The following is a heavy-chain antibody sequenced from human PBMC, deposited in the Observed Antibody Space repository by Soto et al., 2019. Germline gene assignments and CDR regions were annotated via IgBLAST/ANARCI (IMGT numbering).Heavy chain of an antibody. D-gene: IGHD4-17*01. CDR2: IYYSGST. J-gene: IGHJ3*02. CDR3: ARYGDYVAGAFDI. CDR1: GGSISSGDYY. Sequence: QVQLQESGPGLVKPSQTLSLTCTVSGGSISSGDYYWRWIRQPPGKGLEWIGYIYYSGSTYYNPSRKSRVTISVDTSKNQFSLKLSSVTAADTAVYYCARYGDYVAGAFDIWGQGTMVTVSS. V-gene: IGHV4-30-4*01.